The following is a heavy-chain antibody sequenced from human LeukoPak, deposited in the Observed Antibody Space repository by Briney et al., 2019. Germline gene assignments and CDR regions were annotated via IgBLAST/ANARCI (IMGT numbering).Heavy chain of an antibody. J-gene: IGHJ4*02. CDR1: GFTFSSYS. Sequence: GGSLRLSCAASGFTFSSYSMNWVRQAPGKGLEWVSYISSSSSTIYYADSVKGRFTISRDNAKNSLYLQMNSLRAEDTAVYYCARPDCSSTSCYEGGFDYWGQGTLVTVSS. D-gene: IGHD2-2*01. CDR3: ARPDCSSTSCYEGGFDY. CDR2: ISSSSSTI. V-gene: IGHV3-48*04.